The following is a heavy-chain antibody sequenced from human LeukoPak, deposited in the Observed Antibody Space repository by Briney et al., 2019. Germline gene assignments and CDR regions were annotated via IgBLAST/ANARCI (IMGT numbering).Heavy chain of an antibody. V-gene: IGHV3-30-3*01. CDR3: ARVVGAPYYYYMDV. CDR1: GFTFSSYA. Sequence: GGSLRLSCAASGFTFSSYAMHWVRQAPGKGLEWVAVISYDGSNKYYADSVKGRFTISRDNSKNTLYLQMNSLRAEDTAVYYCARVVGAPYYYYMDVWGKGTTVTVSS. CDR2: ISYDGSNK. D-gene: IGHD4-17*01. J-gene: IGHJ6*03.